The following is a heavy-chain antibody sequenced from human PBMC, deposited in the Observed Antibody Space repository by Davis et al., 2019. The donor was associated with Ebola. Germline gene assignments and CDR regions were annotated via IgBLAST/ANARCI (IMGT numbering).Heavy chain of an antibody. CDR3: ARDDLGWYYYYYGMDV. V-gene: IGHV3-7*03. CDR1: GFTFSSYW. Sequence: GESLKISCAASGFTFSSYWMSWVRQAPGQGLEWVANIKQDGSEKYYVDSVKGRFPISRDNAKKSLYLQMNSLRAEDTAVYYCARDDLGWYYYYYGMDVWGQGTTVTVSS. CDR2: IKQDGSEK. J-gene: IGHJ6*02. D-gene: IGHD6-19*01.